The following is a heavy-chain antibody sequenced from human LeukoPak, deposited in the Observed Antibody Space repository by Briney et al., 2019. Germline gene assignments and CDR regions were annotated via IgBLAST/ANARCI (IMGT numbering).Heavy chain of an antibody. Sequence: GGSLRLSCAASGFTFSSYWMSWVRQAPGKGLEWVANIKQDGSEKYYVDSVKGRFTISRDNAKNSLYLQMNSLRAEDTAVYYCAKQKAYCSGGSCLSTYDYWGQGTLVTVSS. CDR1: GFTFSSYW. CDR2: IKQDGSEK. J-gene: IGHJ4*02. V-gene: IGHV3-7*03. D-gene: IGHD2-15*01. CDR3: AKQKAYCSGGSCLSTYDY.